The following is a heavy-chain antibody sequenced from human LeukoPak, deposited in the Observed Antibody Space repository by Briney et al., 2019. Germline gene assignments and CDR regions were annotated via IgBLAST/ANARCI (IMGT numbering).Heavy chain of an antibody. D-gene: IGHD6-19*01. CDR2: MNQDGSAI. CDR3: ARTVPGYPDDYFDY. J-gene: IGHJ4*02. V-gene: IGHV3-7*01. Sequence: GGSLRLSCAVSGITLSNYGMSWVRQAPGKGLERVAHMNQDGSAIYSVDSVKGRFTISRDNDKNSLYLQMNGLTVADTAVYYCARTVPGYPDDYFDYWGQGTLVTVSS. CDR1: GITLSNYG.